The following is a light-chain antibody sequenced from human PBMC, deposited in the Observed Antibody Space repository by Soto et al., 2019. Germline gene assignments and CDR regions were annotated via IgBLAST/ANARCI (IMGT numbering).Light chain of an antibody. CDR3: QQYHNWPPQYT. CDR2: GAP. V-gene: IGKV3-15*01. CDR1: QTVASN. J-gene: IGKJ2*01. Sequence: EIVMTQSPASLSVSPGEGATLSCRASQTVASNLAWYRQKRGQAPRLLIHGAPTRASGVPARFSGSGSGTDFTLTITSLQSEDCGVYYCQQYHNWPPQYTFGHGTKLQIK.